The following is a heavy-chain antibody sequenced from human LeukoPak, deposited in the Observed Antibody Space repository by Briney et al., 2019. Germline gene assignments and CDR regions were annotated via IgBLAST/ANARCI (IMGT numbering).Heavy chain of an antibody. D-gene: IGHD3-3*01. J-gene: IGHJ6*02. CDR1: GGTFSSHA. V-gene: IGHV1-69*10. Sequence: ASVKVSCKASGGTFSSHAVSWVRQAPGQGLEWMGGIIPTLGIPNYAQKFQGRVTITADESTSTTYMELSSLRSEDTAVYYCAREGPAYYDFWSGSSYYGMDVWGQGTTVTVSS. CDR2: IIPTLGIP. CDR3: AREGPAYYDFWSGSSYYGMDV.